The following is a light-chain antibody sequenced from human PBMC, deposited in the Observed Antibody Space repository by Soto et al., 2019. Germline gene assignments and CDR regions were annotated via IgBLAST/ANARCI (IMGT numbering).Light chain of an antibody. CDR3: QQRTNWPPKYT. CDR1: QSVSSY. CDR2: DAS. J-gene: IGKJ2*01. Sequence: EIVLTQSPATLSLSPGERATLSCRASQSVSSYLAWYQQKPGQAPRLLIYDASNRATGIPARFSGSGSGTGVTLTINTLEPEDFAVYYCQQRTNWPPKYTFGQGTKLEVK. V-gene: IGKV3-11*01.